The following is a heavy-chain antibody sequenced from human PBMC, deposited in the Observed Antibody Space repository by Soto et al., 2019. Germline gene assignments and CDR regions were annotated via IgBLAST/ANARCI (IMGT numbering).Heavy chain of an antibody. D-gene: IGHD2-15*01. V-gene: IGHV1-8*01. CDR1: GYTFTSYD. CDR2: MNPNSGNT. CDR3: ARFPYLGYCSGGSCDSNDAFDI. Sequence: QVQLVQSGAEVKKPGASVKVSCKASGYTFTSYDINWVRQATGQGLEWMGWMNPNSGNTGYAQKFQGRVTMTRNTSISTAYMELSSLRSEDTAVYYCARFPYLGYCSGGSCDSNDAFDIWGQGTMVTVSS. J-gene: IGHJ3*02.